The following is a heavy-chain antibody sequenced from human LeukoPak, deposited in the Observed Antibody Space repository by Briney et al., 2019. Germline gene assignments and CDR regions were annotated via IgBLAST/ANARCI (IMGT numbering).Heavy chain of an antibody. V-gene: IGHV3-30-3*02. CDR3: AKSGSSYYFDY. CDR1: GFTFSSYA. J-gene: IGHJ4*02. D-gene: IGHD1-26*01. Sequence: QTGGSLRLSCAASGFTFSSYAMHWVRQAPGKGLEWVAVISYDGSNKYYADSVKGRFTISRDNSKNTLYLQMNSLRAEDTAVYYCAKSGSSYYFDYWGQGTLVTVSS. CDR2: ISYDGSNK.